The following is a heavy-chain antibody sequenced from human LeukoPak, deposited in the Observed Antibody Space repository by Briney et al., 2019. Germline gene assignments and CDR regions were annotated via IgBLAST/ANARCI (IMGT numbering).Heavy chain of an antibody. D-gene: IGHD3-10*01. CDR2: MNSNSGNT. Sequence: ASVKVSCKASGYTFTNYDIMWVRQATGQGPEWVGWMNSNSGNTGYAQKFQGRVTMTRDTSINTAYMELHSLTSEDTAVYYCARGRGGTVVRGYLDYRGQGTLVTVSS. V-gene: IGHV1-8*01. CDR1: GYTFTNYD. CDR3: ARGRGGTVVRGYLDY. J-gene: IGHJ4*02.